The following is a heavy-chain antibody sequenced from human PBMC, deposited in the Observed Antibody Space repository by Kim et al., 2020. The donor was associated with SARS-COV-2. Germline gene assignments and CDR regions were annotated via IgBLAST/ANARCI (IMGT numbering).Heavy chain of an antibody. CDR3: AGEAIAGNYYYYGMVV. V-gene: IGHV3-21*01. J-gene: IGHJ6*02. Sequence: GGSLRLSCAASGFTFSGYSMNWVRQAPGKGLEWVGSISSSSYIYSADSVKGRITISRDNAKNSLYLQMTSLSAEDNAVYYCAGEAIAGNYYYYGMVVWGQGTTVTVSS. D-gene: IGHD6-13*01. CDR1: GFTFSGYS. CDR2: ISSSSYI.